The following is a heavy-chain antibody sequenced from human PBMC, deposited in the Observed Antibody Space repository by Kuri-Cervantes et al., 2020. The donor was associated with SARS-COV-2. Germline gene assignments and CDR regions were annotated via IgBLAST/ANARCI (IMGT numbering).Heavy chain of an antibody. CDR2: ISSSSSYI. Sequence: GGSLRLSCAASGFTFSSYSMNWVRQAPGKGLEWVSSISSSSSYIYYADSVKGRFTISRDNAKNSLYLQMNSLRAEDTAVYYCARARGLRYFDWLLYEGYYFDYWGQGTLVTVSS. CDR3: ARARGLRYFDWLLYEGYYFDY. V-gene: IGHV3-21*01. CDR1: GFTFSSYS. J-gene: IGHJ4*02. D-gene: IGHD3-9*01.